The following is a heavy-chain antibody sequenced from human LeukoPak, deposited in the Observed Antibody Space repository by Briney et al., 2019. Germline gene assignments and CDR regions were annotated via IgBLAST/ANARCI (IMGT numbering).Heavy chain of an antibody. D-gene: IGHD2-2*01. V-gene: IGHV4-4*07. CDR2: IYTSGST. CDR3: ARVSSTNLYYYYMDV. CDR1: GGSISSYY. Sequence: PSETLSLTCTVSGGSISSYYWSWIRQPAGKGLEWIGRIYTSGSTNYNPSLKNRVTISVDTSKNQFSLKLSSVTAADTAVYYCARVSSTNLYYYYMDVWGKGTTVTVSS. J-gene: IGHJ6*03.